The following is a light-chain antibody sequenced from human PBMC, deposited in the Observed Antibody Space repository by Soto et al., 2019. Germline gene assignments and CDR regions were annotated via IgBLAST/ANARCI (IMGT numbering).Light chain of an antibody. CDR3: SSYAGSNTFV. J-gene: IGLJ1*01. Sequence: HSALTQPPSACGTPGRSVTIFCSGTSSDAGGYDSVSWYQHHPGKVPKLIIFDVDKSPSGVPDRFSGFKSGNTPSLTVSGLRAEAEADYYCSSYAGSNTFVFGTGTKVTVL. V-gene: IGLV2-8*01. CDR2: DVD. CDR1: SSDAGGYDS.